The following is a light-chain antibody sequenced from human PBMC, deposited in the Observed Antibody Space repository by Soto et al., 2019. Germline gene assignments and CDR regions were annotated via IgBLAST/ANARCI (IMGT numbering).Light chain of an antibody. J-gene: IGLJ2*01. Sequence: QSALTQPASVSGSPGQSITISCTGTSSDVGGYNYVSWYQQHPGKAPKLMIYDVSNRTSGVSNRCSGSKSGNTASLTISGLQAEDEADYYFSSYTSSDTLVFGGGTKLTVL. V-gene: IGLV2-14*01. CDR2: DVS. CDR3: SSYTSSDTLV. CDR1: SSDVGGYNY.